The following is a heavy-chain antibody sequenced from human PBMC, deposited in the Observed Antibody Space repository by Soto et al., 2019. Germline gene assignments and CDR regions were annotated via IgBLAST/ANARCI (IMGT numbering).Heavy chain of an antibody. D-gene: IGHD3-22*01. CDR2: VYYSGST. CDR1: GASINNNDYY. J-gene: IGHJ2*01. Sequence: PSETLSLTCTVSGASINNNDYYWSWIRQTPGKGLEWIGYVYYSGSTDYIPSLKSRLSMSIDKSQNQFTLKLNSVTAADTATYYCARMSYFYDKWYFDLWGRGTLGTVS. V-gene: IGHV4-30-4*01. CDR3: ARMSYFYDKWYFDL.